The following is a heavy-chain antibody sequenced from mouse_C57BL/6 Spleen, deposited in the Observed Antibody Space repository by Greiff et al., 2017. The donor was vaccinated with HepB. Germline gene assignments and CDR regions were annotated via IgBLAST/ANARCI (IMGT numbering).Heavy chain of an antibody. D-gene: IGHD3-2*02. J-gene: IGHJ3*01. CDR1: GFTFSSYA. CDR3: ARDQAGTSAY. Sequence: EVMLVESGGGLVKPGGSLKLSCAASGFTFSSYAMSWVRQTPEKRLEWVATISDGGSYTYYPDNVKGRFTISRDNAKNNLYLQMSHLKSKDTAMYYCARDQAGTSAYWGQGTLVTVSA. V-gene: IGHV5-4*01. CDR2: ISDGGSYT.